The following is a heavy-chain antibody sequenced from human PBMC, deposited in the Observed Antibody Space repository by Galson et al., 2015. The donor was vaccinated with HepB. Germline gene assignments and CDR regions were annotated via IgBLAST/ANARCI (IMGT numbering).Heavy chain of an antibody. D-gene: IGHD3-16*01. V-gene: IGHV1-69*13. J-gene: IGHJ4*02. CDR3: ARSHTSHTYDYIWGSGFDY. Sequence: SVKVSCKASGGTFSSYAISWVRQAPGQGLEWMGGIIPIFGTANYAQKFQGRVTITADESTSTAYMELSSLRSEDTAVYYCARSHTSHTYDYIWGSGFDYWGQGTLVTVSS. CDR1: GGTFSSYA. CDR2: IIPIFGTA.